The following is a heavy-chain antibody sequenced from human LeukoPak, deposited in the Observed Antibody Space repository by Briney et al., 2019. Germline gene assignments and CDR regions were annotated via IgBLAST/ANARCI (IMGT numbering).Heavy chain of an antibody. CDR3: ARVDRVSSSCLDI. J-gene: IGHJ3*02. D-gene: IGHD6-13*01. Sequence: GGSLRLPCAASGFTFSDYYMSWIRQAPGKGLEWVSYISSSSSTIYYADSVKGRFTISRDNAKNSLYLQMNSLRAEDTAVYYCARVDRVSSSCLDIWGQGTMVTVST. CDR1: GFTFSDYY. CDR2: ISSSSSTI. V-gene: IGHV3-11*01.